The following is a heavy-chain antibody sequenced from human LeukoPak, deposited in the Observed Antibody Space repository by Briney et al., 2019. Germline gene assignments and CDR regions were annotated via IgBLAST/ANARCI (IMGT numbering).Heavy chain of an antibody. CDR2: INAGNGNT. V-gene: IGHV1-3*01. J-gene: IGHJ4*02. D-gene: IGHD3-3*01. Sequence: GASVKVSCTASGYTFTSYGISWVRQAPGQRLEWMGWINAGNGNTKYSQKFQDRVTITRDTSASTAYMEVSSLRSEDMAVYYCARGGYDFWSGSPHDYWGQGTLVTVSS. CDR1: GYTFTSYG. CDR3: ARGGYDFWSGSPHDY.